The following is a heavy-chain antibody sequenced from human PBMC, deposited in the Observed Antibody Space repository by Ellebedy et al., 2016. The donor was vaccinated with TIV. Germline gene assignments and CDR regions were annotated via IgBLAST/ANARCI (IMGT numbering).Heavy chain of an antibody. D-gene: IGHD6-19*01. Sequence: MPGGSLRLSCLVSGGSFNNDHWSRTRQSPGKGLEWIGYVNQSRTTKYNSSLRSRVTISIDTSKNQFSLTVTSVTAPDTAVYFCARMRGVAGPRWFDPWGPGTQVIVSS. J-gene: IGHJ5*02. CDR1: GGSFNNDH. CDR3: ARMRGVAGPRWFDP. V-gene: IGHV4-59*08. CDR2: VNQSRTT.